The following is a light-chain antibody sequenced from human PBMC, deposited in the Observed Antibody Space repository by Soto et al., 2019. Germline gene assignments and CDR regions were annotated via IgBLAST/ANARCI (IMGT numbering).Light chain of an antibody. Sequence: QSALTQPASVSGSPGQSITISCTGTSSDVGAYNYVSWYQQYPGKAPKLMIYGVTNRPSGVSNRFSGSKTGNTASLTISGLQAEDEADYYCFSHRGGDSHVFGTGIQLTVL. J-gene: IGLJ1*01. CDR2: GVT. CDR3: FSHRGGDSHV. CDR1: SSDVGAYNY. V-gene: IGLV2-14*01.